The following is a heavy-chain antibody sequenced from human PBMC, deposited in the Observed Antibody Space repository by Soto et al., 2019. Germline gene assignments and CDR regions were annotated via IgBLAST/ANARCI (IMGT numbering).Heavy chain of an antibody. CDR2: IYYSGT. CDR3: ARTYDGSGPNSGGYGFDI. V-gene: IGHV4-59*01. J-gene: IGHJ3*02. Sequence: PSEILSLTCSVSGGSISSYYWSWIRQPPGKGLEWIAYIYYSGTSYNPSLKSRVSISLDTSKNQFSLKLSSVTAADTAVYYCARTYDGSGPNSGGYGFDIWGQGTMVTVSS. CDR1: GGSISSYY. D-gene: IGHD3-22*01.